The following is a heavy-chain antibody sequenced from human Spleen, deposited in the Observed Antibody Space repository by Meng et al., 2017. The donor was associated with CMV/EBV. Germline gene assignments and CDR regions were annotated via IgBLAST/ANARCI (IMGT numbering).Heavy chain of an antibody. Sequence: GESLKISCAASGFTFSDYAMSWVRQAPGKGLESVSIIYSGGTTSYYANSVKGRFTISRDNSKNTLYLQMNSLRAEDTAVHYCARLGVVITDFGWGQGTLVTVSS. CDR1: GFTFSDYA. J-gene: IGHJ4*02. CDR2: IYSGGTTS. D-gene: IGHD1-20*01. V-gene: IGHV3-23*03. CDR3: ARLGVVITDFG.